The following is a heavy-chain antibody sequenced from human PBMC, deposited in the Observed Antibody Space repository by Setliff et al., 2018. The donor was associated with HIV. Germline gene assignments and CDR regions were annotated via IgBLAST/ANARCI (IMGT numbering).Heavy chain of an antibody. V-gene: IGHV1-18*01. CDR2: ISAYNGNT. CDR3: ARENEGGAFDI. D-gene: IGHD1-1*01. J-gene: IGHJ3*02. CDR1: GYTFINFG. Sequence: PSVKVSCKASGYTFINFGISWVRQAPGQGLEWMGWISAYNGNTNSAQRLQGRVTLTTDTSTSTAYMDLRSLRSDDTAVYFCARENEGGAFDIWGQGTMVTVSS.